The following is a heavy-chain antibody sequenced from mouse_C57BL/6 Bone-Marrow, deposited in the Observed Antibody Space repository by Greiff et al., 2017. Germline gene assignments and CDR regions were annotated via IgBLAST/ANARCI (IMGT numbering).Heavy chain of an antibody. CDR3: ARGYYGSPYAMDY. CDR1: GYTFTDYA. Sequence: QVQLQQSGPELVRPGVSVKLSCKASGYTFTDYAMHWVKQSHAKSLEWIGVISTDCGDASYNEKFKDKATMTVDNTSSTAYMELTRLTSEDSDVYYGARGYYGSPYAMDYWGQGTSVTVSS. V-gene: IGHV1-67*01. CDR2: ISTDCGDA. D-gene: IGHD1-1*01. J-gene: IGHJ4*01.